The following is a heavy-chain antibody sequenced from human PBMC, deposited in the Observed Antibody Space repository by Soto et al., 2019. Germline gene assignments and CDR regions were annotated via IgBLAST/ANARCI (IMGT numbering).Heavy chain of an antibody. J-gene: IGHJ4*02. CDR1: GFTFSSFG. CDR2: ISGSGGTT. CDR3: ARMAPPIDY. Sequence: PGGSLRLSCAASGFTFSSFGMSWVRQTPGQGLEWVSAISGSGGTTYYADSVKGRLTISRDNAKNSLYLQMNSLRAEDTAVYYCARMAPPIDYWGQGTLVTVSS. V-gene: IGHV3-23*01. D-gene: IGHD2-8*01.